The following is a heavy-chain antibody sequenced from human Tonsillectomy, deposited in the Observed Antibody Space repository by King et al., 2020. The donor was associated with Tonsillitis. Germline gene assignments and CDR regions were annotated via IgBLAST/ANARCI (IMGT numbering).Heavy chain of an antibody. CDR3: SSGYRDY. CDR2: ITPDGTNT. J-gene: IGHJ4*02. D-gene: IGHD2-2*02. V-gene: IGHV3-74*01. CDR1: GFTFNNYR. Sequence: VQLVESGGGLVQPGGSLTLSCAASGFTFNNYRIHWVRHAPGKGLVWVSRITPDGTNTAYADSVKGRFTISRDNAKNTAYLQMNSLRVEDTAVYYCSSGYRDYWGQGTLVTVSS.